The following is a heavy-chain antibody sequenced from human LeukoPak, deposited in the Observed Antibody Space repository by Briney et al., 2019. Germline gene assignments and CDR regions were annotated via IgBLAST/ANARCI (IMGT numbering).Heavy chain of an antibody. CDR3: AKGQSMLVLVTSTFDY. CDR2: ISFDGSNK. V-gene: IGHV3-30*18. CDR1: GVTFRSYG. J-gene: IGHJ4*02. Sequence: GGSLRLSCEASGVTFRSYGMHWVRQAPGKGPEWVATISFDGSNKYYADSVKGRFTISRDNPKNTLYLQMNSLRVEDTAVYYCAKGQSMLVLVTSTFDYWGQGTLVTVSP. D-gene: IGHD3-22*01.